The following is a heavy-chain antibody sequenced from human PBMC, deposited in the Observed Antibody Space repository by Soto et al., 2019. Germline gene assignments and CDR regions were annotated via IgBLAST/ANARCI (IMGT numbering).Heavy chain of an antibody. CDR2: ISSSGSTI. Sequence: GGSLRLSCAASGFTFSSYEMNWVRQAPGKGLEWVSYISSSGSTIYYADSVKGRFTISRDNAKNSLYLQMNSLRAEDTAVYCCARDRMRYSSNWHFDYWGQGTLVTVSS. D-gene: IGHD6-13*01. V-gene: IGHV3-48*03. CDR3: ARDRMRYSSNWHFDY. CDR1: GFTFSSYE. J-gene: IGHJ4*02.